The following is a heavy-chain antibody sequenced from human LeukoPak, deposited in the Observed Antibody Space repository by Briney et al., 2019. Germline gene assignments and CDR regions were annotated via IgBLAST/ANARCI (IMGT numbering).Heavy chain of an antibody. J-gene: IGHJ5*02. CDR3: ASQIFGVVKNWFDP. D-gene: IGHD3-3*01. V-gene: IGHV3-48*04. Sequence: GGSLRLSCAASGFNFTNYNMNWVRQAPGKGLEWVSSIHSSSGSTIYYADSVKGRFTISRDNAKNSLYLQMNSLRAEDTAVYYCASQIFGVVKNWFDPWGQGTLVTVSS. CDR2: IHSSSGSTI. CDR1: GFNFTNYN.